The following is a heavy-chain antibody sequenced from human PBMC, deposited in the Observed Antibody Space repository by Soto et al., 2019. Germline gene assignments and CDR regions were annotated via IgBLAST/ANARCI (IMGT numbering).Heavy chain of an antibody. D-gene: IGHD2-2*02. CDR3: TTDRRIPMAQFDY. CDR2: IKSENDGGTT. CDR1: GFTFSNAW. V-gene: IGHV3-15*01. J-gene: IGHJ4*02. Sequence: PGGSLRLSCAASGFTFSNAWMSWVRQAPGKGLEWVGRIKSENDGGTTDYAAPVKGRFTISRDDSKNTLYLQMNSLKTEDTAVYYCTTDRRIPMAQFDYWGQGTLVTVSS.